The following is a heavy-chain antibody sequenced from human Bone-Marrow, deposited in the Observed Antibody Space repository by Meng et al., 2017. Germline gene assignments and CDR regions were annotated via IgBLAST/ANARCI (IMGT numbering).Heavy chain of an antibody. D-gene: IGHD3-16*01. CDR1: GFTFSSYE. V-gene: IGHV3-48*03. Sequence: GGSLRLSCAASGFTFSSYEMNWVRQAPGKGLEWVSYISSSGSTIYYADSVKGRFTISRDNAKNSLYLQMNSLGAEDTAVYYCARAPAIMITFGGVRGYGMDVWGQGTTVTVSS. CDR2: ISSSGSTI. CDR3: ARAPAIMITFGGVRGYGMDV. J-gene: IGHJ6*02.